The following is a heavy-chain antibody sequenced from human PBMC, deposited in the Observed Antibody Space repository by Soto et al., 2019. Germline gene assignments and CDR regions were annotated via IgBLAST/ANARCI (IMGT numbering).Heavy chain of an antibody. V-gene: IGHV4-39*01. CDR2: VYHNENT. D-gene: IGHD3-16*01. CDR3: ARRERYYGSPGWFDP. CDR1: VGSINDFASY. J-gene: IGHJ5*02. Sequence: SEPLSLPCTVSVGSINDFASYWCWIRQAPGKGLEWIGTVYHNENTYYNPSLKSRITISADTAKNQFSLNLRSVTAADTAIYFCARRERYYGSPGWFDPWGQGTLVNVS.